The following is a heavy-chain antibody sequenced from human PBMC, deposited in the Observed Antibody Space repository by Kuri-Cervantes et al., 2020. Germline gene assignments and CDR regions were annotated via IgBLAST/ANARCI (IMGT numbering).Heavy chain of an antibody. Sequence: GGSLRLSCTASGFTFDDYAMHWVRQVPGKGLEWVSGINWNGGGIDYADSVKGRFTISRDNARNTVYLQMNSLRVDDTAVYYCSRDMGWGGIDYWGQGILVTVSP. CDR1: GFTFDDYA. D-gene: IGHD2-15*01. CDR2: INWNGGGI. J-gene: IGHJ4*02. V-gene: IGHV3-9*01. CDR3: SRDMGWGGIDY.